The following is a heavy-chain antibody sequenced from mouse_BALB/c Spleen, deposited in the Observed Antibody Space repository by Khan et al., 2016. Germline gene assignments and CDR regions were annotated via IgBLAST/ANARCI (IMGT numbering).Heavy chain of an antibody. V-gene: IGHV3-8*02. J-gene: IGHJ2*01. D-gene: IGHD2-1*01. CDR3: ASYLLNYFDY. CDR1: GDSITSGY. Sequence: EVQLQESGPSLVKPSQTLSLTCSVTGDSITSGYWNWIRKFPGNKLEYMGYIRYSGITYYSPSLKSRISITRDTSKNQYFLHLSSVTTEDTATYFCASYLLNYFDYWGQGTTLTVSS. CDR2: IRYSGIT.